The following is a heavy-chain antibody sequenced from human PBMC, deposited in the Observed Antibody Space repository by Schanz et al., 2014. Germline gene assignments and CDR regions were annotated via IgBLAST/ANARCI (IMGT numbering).Heavy chain of an antibody. Sequence: VQLVESGGGVVQPGGSLRLSCAASGFSFSSYGMHWVRQAPGKGLEWVSVIYSGGSTYYADSVKGRFTISRDNSKNTLYLQMNSLRAEDTAVYYCARGYSSSMDVWGQGTTVTVSS. D-gene: IGHD6-6*01. V-gene: IGHV3-66*01. CDR2: IYSGGST. J-gene: IGHJ6*02. CDR3: ARGYSSSMDV. CDR1: GFSFSSYG.